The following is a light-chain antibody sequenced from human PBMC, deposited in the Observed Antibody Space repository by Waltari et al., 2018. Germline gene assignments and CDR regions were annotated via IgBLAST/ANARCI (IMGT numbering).Light chain of an antibody. CDR2: HAS. Sequence: EIVLTQSPGTLSVSPGERVTLSCRASQSVNSNYVAWYQQRPGQAPRFLIYHASIRATGVSDRFSGSGSGTIFTLTSSRLEAEDVAVYHCQQYGSAPLTFGGGSKVEI. CDR1: QSVNSNY. J-gene: IGKJ4*01. CDR3: QQYGSAPLT. V-gene: IGKV3-20*01.